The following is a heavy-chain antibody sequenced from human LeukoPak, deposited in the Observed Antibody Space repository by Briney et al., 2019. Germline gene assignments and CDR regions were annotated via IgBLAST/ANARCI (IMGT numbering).Heavy chain of an antibody. Sequence: GRSLILSCAASGFTFSSYGMHWVRQAPGKGLEWVAVISYDGSNKYYADSVKGRFTISRDQSRNMLYLQLNSLRIEDTAVYYCANNYIDNSFQYWGQGTLVTVSS. V-gene: IGHV3-30*18. J-gene: IGHJ4*02. CDR3: ANNYIDNSFQY. CDR1: GFTFSSYG. CDR2: ISYDGSNK. D-gene: IGHD4-11*01.